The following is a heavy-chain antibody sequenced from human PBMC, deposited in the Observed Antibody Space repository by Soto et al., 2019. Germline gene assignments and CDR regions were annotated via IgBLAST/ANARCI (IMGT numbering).Heavy chain of an antibody. CDR1: GGSISSSSYY. V-gene: IGHV4-39*01. D-gene: IGHD6-19*01. Sequence: SGTLSLTCTVSGGSISSSSYYWGWIRQPPGKGLEWMGSIYYSGSTYYNPYLKSRVTISVDTSKNQFSLKLSSVTAADTAVYYCASFFVGAVADPGGLAYSGQGTLVTVSS. CDR2: IYYSGST. J-gene: IGHJ4*02. CDR3: ASFFVGAVADPGGLAY.